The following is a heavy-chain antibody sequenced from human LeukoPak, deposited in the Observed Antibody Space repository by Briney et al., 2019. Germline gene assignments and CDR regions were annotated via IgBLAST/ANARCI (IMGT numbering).Heavy chain of an antibody. Sequence: ASVKVSCKASGYTFTSYYMHWVRQAPGQGLEWMGIINPSGGSTSYAQKFQGRVTMTRDTSTSTVYMELSSLRSEDTAVYYCARETSITMVRGVSNPWSQGTLVTVSS. J-gene: IGHJ5*02. CDR3: ARETSITMVRGVSNP. CDR1: GYTFTSYY. V-gene: IGHV1-46*01. D-gene: IGHD3-10*01. CDR2: INPSGGST.